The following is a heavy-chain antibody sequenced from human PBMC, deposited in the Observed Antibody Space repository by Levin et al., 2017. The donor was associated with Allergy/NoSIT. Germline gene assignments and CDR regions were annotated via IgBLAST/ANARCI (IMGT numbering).Heavy chain of an antibody. D-gene: IGHD3-10*01. CDR3: ASGKYYSGSESYYGLFNY. V-gene: IGHV3-48*02. J-gene: IGHJ4*02. Sequence: GGSLRLSCAASGFTFSTYSMSWVRQAPGKGLEWVSYIGSSSSSIYYADSVKGRFTISRDNAKNSLFLQMNSLSDEDTAVYYCASGKYYSGSESYYGLFNYWGQGTLVTVSS. CDR2: IGSSSSSI. CDR1: GFTFSTYS.